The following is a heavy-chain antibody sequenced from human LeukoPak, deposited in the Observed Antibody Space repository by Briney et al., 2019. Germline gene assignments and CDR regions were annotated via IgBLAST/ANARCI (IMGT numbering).Heavy chain of an antibody. D-gene: IGHD3-10*01. V-gene: IGHV4-30-2*01. CDR1: GDSISSGTFS. CDR2: MYQSGTT. Sequence: SETLSLTCAVSGDSISSGTFSWSWIRQPPGKGLEWIGYMYQSGTTFYNPSLRSRVAISVDRSKNQFSLRLTSVTAADTAVYYCARGTADYYGSGTMGSSDYWGQGTLVTVSS. CDR3: ARGTADYYGSGTMGSSDY. J-gene: IGHJ4*02.